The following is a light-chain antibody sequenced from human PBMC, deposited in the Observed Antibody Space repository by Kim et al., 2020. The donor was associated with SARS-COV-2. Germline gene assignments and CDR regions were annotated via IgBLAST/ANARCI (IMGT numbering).Light chain of an antibody. CDR2: RNN. CDR3: AAWDDSLVGPV. J-gene: IGLJ3*02. V-gene: IGLV1-47*01. CDR1: SSNIGSNY. Sequence: ELTQPPSASGTPGQRVTIPCSGDSSNIGSNYVYWYQQLPGTAPKLLIYRNNQRPSGVPDRFSGSKSGTSASLAISGLRSQDEADYYCAAWDDSLVGPVFGGGTQLTVL.